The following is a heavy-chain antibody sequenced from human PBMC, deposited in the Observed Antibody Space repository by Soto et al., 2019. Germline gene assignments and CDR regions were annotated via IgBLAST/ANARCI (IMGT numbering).Heavy chain of an antibody. D-gene: IGHD2-8*01. J-gene: IGHJ4*02. CDR1: GGTFSSYA. V-gene: IGHV1-69*01. CDR2: IIPIFGTA. CDR3: VRGGGYCTNGVCYRFDY. Sequence: QVQLVQSGAEVKKPGSSVKVSCKASGGTFSSYAISWVRQAPGQGLEWMGGIIPIFGTANYAQKFQGRVTITADESTSTAYMELSSLRSEHTAVYYCVRGGGYCTNGVCYRFDYWGQGTLVTVSS.